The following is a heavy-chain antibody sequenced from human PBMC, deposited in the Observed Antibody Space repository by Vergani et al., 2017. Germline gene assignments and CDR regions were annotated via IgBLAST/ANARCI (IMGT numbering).Heavy chain of an antibody. J-gene: IGHJ4*02. CDR3: AKAPDNGVCDY. CDR1: GFTFSSHG. D-gene: IGHD2-8*01. Sequence: QVQLVESGGGVVQPGRSLRLSCAASGFTFSSHGVHWVRQAPGKGLEWVAVISYDGSNKYYADSVKGRFTISRDNSKNTLCLQMNSLRAEDTAVYYCAKAPDNGVCDYWGQGTLVTVSS. V-gene: IGHV3-30*18. CDR2: ISYDGSNK.